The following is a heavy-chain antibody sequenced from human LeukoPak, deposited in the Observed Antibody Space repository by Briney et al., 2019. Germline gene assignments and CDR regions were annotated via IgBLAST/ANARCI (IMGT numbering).Heavy chain of an antibody. D-gene: IGHD1-26*01. V-gene: IGHV3-48*03. CDR1: GFTFGIYE. CDR3: ARGAGSYPFVDY. J-gene: IGHJ4*02. Sequence: GGSLRLSCAASGFTFGIYEMNWVRQAPEKGPEWISYISNSGNTIYYGDSVKGRFTISGDNAKNSLYLQMNSLRAEDTAIYYCARGAGSYPFVDYWGQGTLVTVSS. CDR2: ISNSGNTI.